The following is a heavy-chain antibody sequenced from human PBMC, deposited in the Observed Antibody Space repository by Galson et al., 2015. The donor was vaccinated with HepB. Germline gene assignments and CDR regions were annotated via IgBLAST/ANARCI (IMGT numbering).Heavy chain of an antibody. J-gene: IGHJ5*02. D-gene: IGHD2-2*01. Sequence: SLRLSCAASGFTFSNYILHWVRQAPGKGLEWLALISDDGGNKYYADSVKGRFTISRDNSKNTLYLQMNSLRPEDTSVYYCARDRCSSTSCPYNWFDPWGQGTLVTVSS. V-gene: IGHV3-30-3*01. CDR3: ARDRCSSTSCPYNWFDP. CDR1: GFTFSNYI. CDR2: ISDDGGNK.